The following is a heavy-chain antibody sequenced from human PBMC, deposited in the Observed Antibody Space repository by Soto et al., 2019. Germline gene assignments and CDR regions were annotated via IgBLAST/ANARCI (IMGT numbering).Heavy chain of an antibody. CDR2: IIPISETT. CDR1: GGTFSSYA. D-gene: IGHD2-2*01. Sequence: QVQLVQSGAEVKKPGSSVKVSCKASGGTFSSYAISWVRQAPGQGLEWMGGIIPISETTNYAQKFQGRVRITADESKSTAYMELSSLRSEDTAVYYCARSQGSSTSLEIYYYYYYGMDVWGPGPTVTVSS. CDR3: ARSQGSSTSLEIYYYYYYGMDV. V-gene: IGHV1-69*01. J-gene: IGHJ6*02.